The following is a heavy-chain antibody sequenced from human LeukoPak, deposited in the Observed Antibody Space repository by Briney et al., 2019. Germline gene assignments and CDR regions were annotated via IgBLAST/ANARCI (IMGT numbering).Heavy chain of an antibody. CDR1: GGTFSSYA. CDR3: ARGVVVPAAIRSFGDYYYYMDV. D-gene: IGHD2-2*02. Sequence: ASVKVSCKASGGTFSSYAISWVRQAPGQGLEWMGGIIPIFGTANYAQKFQGRVTITADESTSTAYMELSSLRSEDTAVYYCARGVVVPAAIRSFGDYYYYMDVWGKGTTVTVSS. J-gene: IGHJ6*03. CDR2: IIPIFGTA. V-gene: IGHV1-69*13.